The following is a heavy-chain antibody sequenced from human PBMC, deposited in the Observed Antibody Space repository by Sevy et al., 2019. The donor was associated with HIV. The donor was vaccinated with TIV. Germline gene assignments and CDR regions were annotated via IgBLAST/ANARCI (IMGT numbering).Heavy chain of an antibody. CDR3: AKDLYSHGTGTYSELDS. J-gene: IGHJ4*02. D-gene: IGHD3-10*01. Sequence: GGSLRLSCAASGFTFDIFAMTWVRQAPGKGLEWLSGISHSGYFTYYADSAKGRFTVSRDNSKSTLFLQMNSLRVDDTAIYYCAKDLYSHGTGTYSELDSWGLGTLVTVSS. CDR2: ISHSGYFT. CDR1: GFTFDIFA. V-gene: IGHV3-23*01.